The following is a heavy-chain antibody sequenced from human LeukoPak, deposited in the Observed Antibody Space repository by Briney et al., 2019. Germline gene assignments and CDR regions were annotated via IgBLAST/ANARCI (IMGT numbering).Heavy chain of an antibody. CDR2: TYYRSKWYN. D-gene: IGHD6-13*01. CDR1: GDSVSSNSAA. Sequence: SQTLSLTCAISGDSVSSNSAAWNWIRQSPSRGLEWLGRTYYRSKWYNDYAVSVKSRITINPDTSKNQFSLQLNSVTPEDTAVYYCPRGATAAGTWTPDYWGQGTLVTVSS. J-gene: IGHJ4*02. V-gene: IGHV6-1*01. CDR3: PRGATAAGTWTPDY.